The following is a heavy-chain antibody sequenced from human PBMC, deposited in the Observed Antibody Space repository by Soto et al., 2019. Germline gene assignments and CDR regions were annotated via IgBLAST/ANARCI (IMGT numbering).Heavy chain of an antibody. J-gene: IGHJ4*02. CDR1: DDYVRGVGFR. D-gene: IGHD3-3*01. Sequence: SEPLSHTYTVADDYVRGVGFRWAWHRRPPGKGLEWIGYIYNGGSTYYRPSLESRMHMSLDATRNHYSLRLTSVTAADTAVYFCARAPVGLDTISYFEYWGQGTLVPVSS. CDR3: ARAPVGLDTISYFEY. V-gene: IGHV4-30-4*01. CDR2: IYNGGST.